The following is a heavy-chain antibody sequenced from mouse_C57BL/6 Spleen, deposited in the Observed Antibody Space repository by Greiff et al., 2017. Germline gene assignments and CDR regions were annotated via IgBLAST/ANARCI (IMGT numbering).Heavy chain of an antibody. J-gene: IGHJ3*01. D-gene: IGHD1-1*01. V-gene: IGHV1-69*01. CDR3: ARSDYGSPLAD. CDR1: GYTFTSYW. CDR2: IDPSDSYT. Sequence: QVQLQQPGAELVMPGASVKLSCKASGYTFTSYWMHWVKQRPGQGLEWIGEIDPSDSYTNYNQKFKGKSTLTVDKSSSTAYMKLSSLTSEDSAVYYCARSDYGSPLADWGQGPLVTV.